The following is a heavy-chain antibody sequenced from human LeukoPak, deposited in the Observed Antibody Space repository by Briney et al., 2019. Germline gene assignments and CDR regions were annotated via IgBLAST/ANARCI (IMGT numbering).Heavy chain of an antibody. CDR1: GGSISSSSYY. J-gene: IGHJ5*02. CDR3: ARSSGYSSSGGLNWFDT. CDR2: IYYSGST. D-gene: IGHD6-13*01. Sequence: SETLSLTCTVSGGSISSSSYYWGWIRQPPGKRLEWIGSIYYSGSTYYNPSLKSRVTISVDTSKNQFPLKLSSVTAADTAVYYCARSSGYSSSGGLNWFDTWGQGTLVTVSS. V-gene: IGHV4-39*01.